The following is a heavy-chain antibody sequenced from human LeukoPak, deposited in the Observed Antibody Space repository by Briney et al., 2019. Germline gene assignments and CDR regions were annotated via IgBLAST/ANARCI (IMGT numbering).Heavy chain of an antibody. CDR1: GYSFTSYW. J-gene: IGHJ4*02. Sequence: GESLKISCKGSGYSFTSYWIGWVRQMPGKGLEWMGIIYPGDSDTRYSPSFQGQVTISADKSISTAYLLWSSLKASDTAMYYCARFLRGYGDYDYFDYWGQGTLVTVSS. V-gene: IGHV5-51*01. CDR2: IYPGDSDT. CDR3: ARFLRGYGDYDYFDY. D-gene: IGHD4-17*01.